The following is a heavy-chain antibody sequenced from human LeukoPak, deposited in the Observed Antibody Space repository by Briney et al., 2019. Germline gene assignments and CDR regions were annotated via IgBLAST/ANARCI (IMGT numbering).Heavy chain of an antibody. CDR1: GGSISSGGYY. D-gene: IGHD2-21*02. V-gene: IGHV4-31*03. CDR3: ARYCGGDCYDNWFDP. CDR2: IYYSGST. J-gene: IGHJ5*02. Sequence: SQTLSLTCTVSGGSISSGGYYWSWIRQHPGKGLEWIGYIYYSGSTYYNPSLKSRVTISVDTSKNQFSLKLSSVTAADTAVYYCARYCGGDCYDNWFDPWGQGTLVTVSS.